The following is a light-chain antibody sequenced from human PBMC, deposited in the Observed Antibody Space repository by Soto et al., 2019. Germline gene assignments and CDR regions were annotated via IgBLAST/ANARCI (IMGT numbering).Light chain of an antibody. Sequence: EIVMTQSPDTLSVSPGDRATLSCRASQSVRTNLAWYQQKTGQAPRLLIYGASTRATGIPARFSGGGSETEFTLTITSLQSEDFAVYYCQQYNEWPPLTFGGGTKVEIK. CDR1: QSVRTN. CDR3: QQYNEWPPLT. CDR2: GAS. J-gene: IGKJ4*01. V-gene: IGKV3-15*01.